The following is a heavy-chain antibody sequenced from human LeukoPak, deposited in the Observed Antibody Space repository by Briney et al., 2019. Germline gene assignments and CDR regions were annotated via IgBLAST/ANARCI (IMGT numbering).Heavy chain of an antibody. V-gene: IGHV4-34*01. J-gene: IGHJ4*02. CDR1: GGSFSGYY. D-gene: IGHD3-10*01. CDR2: INHRGST. CDR3: ARLGGGPSSYY. Sequence: SETLSLTCAVYGGSFSGYYWSWIRQPPGKGLEWIGKINHRGSTNYNPSLKSRVTISVDTSKTQFSLKLSSVTAADTAVYYCARLGGGPSSYYWGQGTLVTVSS.